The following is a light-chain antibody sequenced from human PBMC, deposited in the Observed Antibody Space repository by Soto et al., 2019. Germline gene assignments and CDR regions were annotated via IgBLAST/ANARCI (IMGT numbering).Light chain of an antibody. CDR2: DAS. V-gene: IGKV1-5*01. J-gene: IGKJ1*01. Sequence: DIQMTQSPSTLSASVGDRVTITCRASQSLSSWLAWYQQKPGQAPKVLIYDASILESGVPSRFSGSGSGTEFTLTISSLQPDDFATYYCQHYNTYSGTFGQGTK. CDR3: QHYNTYSGT. CDR1: QSLSSW.